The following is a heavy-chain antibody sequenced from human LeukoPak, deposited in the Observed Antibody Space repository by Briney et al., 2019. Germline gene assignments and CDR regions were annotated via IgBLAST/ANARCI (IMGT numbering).Heavy chain of an antibody. CDR1: GYTFTGYY. CDR3: ARVPLRITISTRFDP. V-gene: IGHV1-2*02. CDR2: INPNSGGT. J-gene: IGHJ5*02. Sequence: ASVKVSCKASGYTFTGYYMHWVRQAPGQGLEWIGWINPNSGGTNYAQKFQGRVTMTRDTSISTAYMELSRLRSDDTAVYYCARVPLRITISTRFDPWGQRTLVTVSS. D-gene: IGHD3-3*01.